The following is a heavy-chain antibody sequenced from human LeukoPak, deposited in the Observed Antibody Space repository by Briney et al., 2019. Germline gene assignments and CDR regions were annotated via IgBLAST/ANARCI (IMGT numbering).Heavy chain of an antibody. CDR3: ARRTIGNVLPRY. V-gene: IGHV4-34*01. D-gene: IGHD3-10*01. J-gene: IGHJ4*02. CDR1: GGSFSGYY. Sequence: PSETLSLTCAVYGGSFSGYYWSWIRQPPGKGLEWIGEINHSGSTNYNPSFKSRITISVDTSKNQFSLKLSSVTAADTAVYYCARRTIGNVLPRYWGQGTLVTVSS. CDR2: INHSGST.